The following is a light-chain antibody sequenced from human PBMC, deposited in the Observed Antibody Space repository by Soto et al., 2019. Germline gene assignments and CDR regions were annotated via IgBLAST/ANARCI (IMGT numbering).Light chain of an antibody. V-gene: IGKV1-39*01. CDR3: QQSFTTPLT. CDR1: QSITIY. J-gene: IGKJ4*01. Sequence: DIQMTQSPSSLSPSVGDRVTITCRASQSITIYLNWYQQKPGNAPKLLISAASNLQSGVPSRFSGSGSGTDFTLTISSLQPEDFATYYCQQSFTTPLTFGGGTKVEIK. CDR2: AAS.